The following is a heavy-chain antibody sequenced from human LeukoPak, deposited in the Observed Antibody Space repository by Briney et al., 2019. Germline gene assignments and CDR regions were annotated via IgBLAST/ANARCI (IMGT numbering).Heavy chain of an antibody. D-gene: IGHD5-18*01. CDR1: GGSISSYY. CDR2: IYYSGST. J-gene: IGHJ4*02. Sequence: KPSETLSLTCTVSGGSISSYYWSWIRQPPGKGLEWIGYIYYSGSTNYNPSLKSRVTISVDTSKNLFSLKLSSVTAADTAVYYCARHVQDTSMISPLYYFDYWGQGTLVTDSS. CDR3: ARHVQDTSMISPLYYFDY. V-gene: IGHV4-59*08.